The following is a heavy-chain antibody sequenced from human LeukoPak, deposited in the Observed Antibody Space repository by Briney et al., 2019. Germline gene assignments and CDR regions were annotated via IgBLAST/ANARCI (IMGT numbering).Heavy chain of an antibody. V-gene: IGHV1-2*02. Sequence: ASVKVSCKVSGYTLTEFSMHWVRQAPGQGLEWMGWINPNSGGTNYAQKFQGRVTMTRDTSISTVYMEMSRLRSDDTAVYYCARESVPAVAARRGLNYWGQGTLVAVSS. CDR2: INPNSGGT. D-gene: IGHD6-6*01. J-gene: IGHJ4*02. CDR1: GYTLTEFS. CDR3: ARESVPAVAARRGLNY.